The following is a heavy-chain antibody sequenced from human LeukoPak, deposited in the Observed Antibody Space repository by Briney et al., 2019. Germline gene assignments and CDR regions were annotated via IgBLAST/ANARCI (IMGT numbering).Heavy chain of an antibody. CDR3: ASGSVDFCSSTSCPVYYFDY. Sequence: SETLSLTCTVSGGSISSGDYYWSWIRQPPGKGLEWIRYIYYSGSTYYHPSLKSRVTISVDTSKNQFSLKLSSVTAADTAVYYCASGSVDFCSSTSCPVYYFDYWGQGTLVTVSS. CDR2: IYYSGST. D-gene: IGHD2-2*01. J-gene: IGHJ4*02. V-gene: IGHV4-30-4*08. CDR1: GGSISSGDYY.